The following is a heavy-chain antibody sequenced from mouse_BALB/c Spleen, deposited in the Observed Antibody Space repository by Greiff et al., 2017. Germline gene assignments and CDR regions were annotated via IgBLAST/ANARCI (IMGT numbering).Heavy chain of an antibody. Sequence: DVHLVESGGGLVQPGGSRKLSCAASGFTFSSFGMHWVRQAPEKGLEWVAYISSGSSTIYYADTVKGRFTISRDNPKNTLFLQMTSLRSEDTAMYYCARKLGYYAMDYWGQGTSVTVSS. V-gene: IGHV5-17*02. CDR3: ARKLGYYAMDY. J-gene: IGHJ4*01. D-gene: IGHD4-1*01. CDR1: GFTFSSFG. CDR2: ISSGSSTI.